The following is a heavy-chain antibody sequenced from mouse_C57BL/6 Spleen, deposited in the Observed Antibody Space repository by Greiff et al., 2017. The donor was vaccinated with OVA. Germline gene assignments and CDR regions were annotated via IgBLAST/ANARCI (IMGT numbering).Heavy chain of an antibody. CDR2: IYPSDSET. V-gene: IGHV1-61*01. Sequence: QVQLQQPGAELVRPGSSVKLSCKASGYTFTSYWMDWVKQRPGQGLEWIGNIYPSDSETHYNQKFKDKATLTVDKSSSTAYMQLSSLTSEDSAVYYCARAGPTRITTEGFYYWGQGTTLTVSS. CDR3: ARAGPTRITTEGFYY. D-gene: IGHD2-5*01. CDR1: GYTFTSYW. J-gene: IGHJ2*01.